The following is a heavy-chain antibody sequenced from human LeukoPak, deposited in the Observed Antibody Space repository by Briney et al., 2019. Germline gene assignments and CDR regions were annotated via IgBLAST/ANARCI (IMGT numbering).Heavy chain of an antibody. V-gene: IGHV1-18*01. CDR3: ARDTLSGYSSGWYGENWFDP. CDR1: GYIFTSYG. J-gene: IGHJ5*02. D-gene: IGHD6-19*01. CDR2: SSAYNGNT. Sequence: GASVMVSCKATGYIFTSYGISWVRQATGQGLEWMGWSSAYNGNTNYAQKLQGRVTMTTDTSTSTAYMELRSLRSDDTAVYYCARDTLSGYSSGWYGENWFDPWGQGTLVTVSS.